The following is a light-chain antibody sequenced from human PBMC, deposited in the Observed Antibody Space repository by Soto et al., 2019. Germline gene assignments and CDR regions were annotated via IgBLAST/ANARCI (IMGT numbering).Light chain of an antibody. CDR3: SSYTSSNNHV. Sequence: QSSLSHPGSVCWSPGHSITISCTGKSSDVGGYNFVSWLQQHPGKAPKLMIYEVNERPSGVSNRFSGSKSGNTASLTISGLQAEDEADYYCSSYTSSNNHVFGTGTKVTVL. CDR2: EVN. V-gene: IGLV2-14*01. J-gene: IGLJ1*01. CDR1: SSDVGGYNF.